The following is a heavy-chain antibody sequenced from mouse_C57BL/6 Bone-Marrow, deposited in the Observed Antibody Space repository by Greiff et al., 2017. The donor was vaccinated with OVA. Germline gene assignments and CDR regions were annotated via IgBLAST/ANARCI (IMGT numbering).Heavy chain of an antibody. CDR1: GFNIKDDY. D-gene: IGHD2-1*01. CDR2: IDPENGDT. J-gene: IGHJ2*01. Sequence: EVQLQESGAELVRPGASVKLSCTASGFNIKDDYMHWVKQRPEQGLEWIGWIDPENGDTDYASKFQGKATITADTSSNTAYLKLSSLTSEDTAVYYCTSYGNFDYWGQGTTLTVSS. CDR3: TSYGNFDY. V-gene: IGHV14-4*01.